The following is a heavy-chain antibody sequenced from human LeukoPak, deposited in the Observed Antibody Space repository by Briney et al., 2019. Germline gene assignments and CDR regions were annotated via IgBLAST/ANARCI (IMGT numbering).Heavy chain of an antibody. CDR3: ARGLQQRDGYKNTPFYFDY. CDR2: IIPIFGTA. V-gene: IGHV1-69*05. D-gene: IGHD5-24*01. Sequence: SVKVSCKASGGTFSSYAISWVRQAPGQGLEWMGGIIPIFGTANYAQKFQGRVTITTDESTSTAYMELSSLRSEDTAVYYCARGLQQRDGYKNTPFYFDYWGQGTLVTVSS. CDR1: GGTFSSYA. J-gene: IGHJ4*02.